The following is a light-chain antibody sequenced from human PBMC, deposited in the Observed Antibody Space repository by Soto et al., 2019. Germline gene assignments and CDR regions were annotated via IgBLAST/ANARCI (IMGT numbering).Light chain of an antibody. Sequence: QSALTQPASVSGSPGQSITISCSGTSSDIGSYNYVSWYQQHPGKAPKLMIYEVSNRPSGVSIRFSGSKSGNTASLTISGLQPEDEADYSCSSYRGQRPYVLGTGPKVTVL. CDR2: EVS. CDR1: SSDIGSYNY. V-gene: IGLV2-14*01. CDR3: SSYRGQRPYV. J-gene: IGLJ1*01.